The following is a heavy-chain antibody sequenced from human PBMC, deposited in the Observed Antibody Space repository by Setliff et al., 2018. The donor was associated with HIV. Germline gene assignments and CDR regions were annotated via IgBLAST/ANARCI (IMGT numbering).Heavy chain of an antibody. CDR2: IWYDGSNK. V-gene: IGHV3-33*06. J-gene: IGHJ4*02. Sequence: HPGGSLRLSCAASGFTFSSYGMHWVRQAPGKGLEWVAVIWYDGSNKCYADSVKGRFTISRDNSKNTLYLQMNSLRAEDTAVYYCAKGSLPSGYSYGFFDYWGRGTLVTVSS. D-gene: IGHD5-18*01. CDR1: GFTFSSYG. CDR3: AKGSLPSGYSYGFFDY.